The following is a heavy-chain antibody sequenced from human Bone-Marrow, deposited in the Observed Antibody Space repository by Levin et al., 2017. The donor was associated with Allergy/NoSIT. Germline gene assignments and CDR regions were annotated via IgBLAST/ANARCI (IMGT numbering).Heavy chain of an antibody. V-gene: IGHV2-70*17. CDR2: IDWDDDK. Sequence: SGPTLVKLTQTLTLTCTFSGFSLSTSAMCVSWIRQPPGKALEWLARIDWDDDKFYSTSLKTRLSISKDTSKNQVVLTMTDMDPVDTATYYCARSSPGGFSYGHHFDYWGQGTLVAVSS. CDR1: GFSLSTSAMC. J-gene: IGHJ4*02. D-gene: IGHD5-18*01. CDR3: ARSSPGGFSYGHHFDY.